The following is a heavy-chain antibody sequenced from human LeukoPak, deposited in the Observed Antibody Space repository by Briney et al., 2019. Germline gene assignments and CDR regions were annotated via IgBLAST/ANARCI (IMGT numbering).Heavy chain of an antibody. CDR2: ISYSGTT. Sequence: KPSETLSLTCTVSGGSISSYYWSWLRQPPGKGLEWIGYISYSGTTNYNPSLKSRVTISVDTSKNQFSLQLSSVTAADTAVYYCARAIFWNGYYSRDYYYGLDVWGQGTTVTVSS. CDR3: ARAIFWNGYYSRDYYYGLDV. CDR1: GGSISSYY. J-gene: IGHJ6*02. V-gene: IGHV4-59*01. D-gene: IGHD3-3*01.